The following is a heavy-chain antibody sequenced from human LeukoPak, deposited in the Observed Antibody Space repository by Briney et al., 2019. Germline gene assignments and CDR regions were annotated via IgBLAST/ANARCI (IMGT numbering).Heavy chain of an antibody. CDR3: ARVGFFGVVIGGGWFDP. CDR2: ISAYNGNT. CDR1: GYTFTSYG. Sequence: ASVKVSCKASGYTFTSYGISWVRQAPGQGLEWMGWISAYNGNTNYAQKLQGGVTMTTDTSTSTAYMELRSLRSDDTAVYYCARVGFFGVVIGGGWFDPWGQGTLVTVSS. J-gene: IGHJ5*02. D-gene: IGHD3-3*01. V-gene: IGHV1-18*01.